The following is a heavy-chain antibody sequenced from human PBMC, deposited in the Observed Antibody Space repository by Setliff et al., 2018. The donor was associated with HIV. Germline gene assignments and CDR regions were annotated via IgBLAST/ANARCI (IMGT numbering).Heavy chain of an antibody. CDR3: ARLGAVAGPFGRFDP. D-gene: IGHD6-19*01. Sequence: SETLSLTCTVSGGFISSSSYYWAWIRQPPGKGLEWVGHIYHTGSTYYNPSLKSRVSISVATSKRQFSLNIYSVTAADTAVYYCARLGAVAGPFGRFDPWGQGTLVTVSS. J-gene: IGHJ5*02. CDR2: IYHTGST. V-gene: IGHV4-39*01. CDR1: GGFISSSSYY.